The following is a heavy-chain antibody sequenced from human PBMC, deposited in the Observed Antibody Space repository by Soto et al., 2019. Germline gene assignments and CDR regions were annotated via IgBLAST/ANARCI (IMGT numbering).Heavy chain of an antibody. J-gene: IGHJ4*02. D-gene: IGHD3-3*01. Sequence: GESLKISCAASGFTFSNYGMHWVRQAPGKGLEWVALISYDGTNKYYADSVKGRFTISRDNSKNTLYLQMNSLRAEDTAVYYCTRDDRFKVVIIFPTTFDYWGQGTLVTVSS. CDR1: GFTFSNYG. CDR3: TRDDRFKVVIIFPTTFDY. V-gene: IGHV3-30*03. CDR2: ISYDGTNK.